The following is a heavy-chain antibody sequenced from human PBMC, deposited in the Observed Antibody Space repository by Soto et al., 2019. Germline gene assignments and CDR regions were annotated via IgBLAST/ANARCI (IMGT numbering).Heavy chain of an antibody. Sequence: QVQLVQSGAELKKPGSSVKVSCKASGDTFSFYTIHWVRQAPGLGLEWMGRVNPILSMSNYAQKFQGRVTMTADKSTSTAYMELRSLRSEDTAFYYCATSYGSGYRAFDYWGQGALVTVSS. CDR2: VNPILSMS. J-gene: IGHJ4*02. CDR1: GDTFSFYT. V-gene: IGHV1-69*02. D-gene: IGHD3-10*01. CDR3: ATSYGSGYRAFDY.